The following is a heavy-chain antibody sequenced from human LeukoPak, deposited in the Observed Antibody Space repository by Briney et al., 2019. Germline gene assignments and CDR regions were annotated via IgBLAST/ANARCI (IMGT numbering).Heavy chain of an antibody. CDR3: TRVGYIDEGIDY. D-gene: IGHD5-24*01. CDR2: IKQDGSKK. V-gene: IGHV3-7*04. J-gene: IGHJ4*02. CDR1: GFPFSSYW. Sequence: GGSLRLSCVAYGFPFSSYWMTWVRQAPGMGLEWVANIKQDGSKKSYVDSVKGRFTISRDNAKNSLYLQMNSLRAEDTAIYYCTRVGYIDEGIDYWGQGTLVTVSS.